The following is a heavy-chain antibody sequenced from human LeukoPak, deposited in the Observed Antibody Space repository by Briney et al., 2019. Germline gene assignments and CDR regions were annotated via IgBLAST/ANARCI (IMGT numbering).Heavy chain of an antibody. J-gene: IGHJ5*02. D-gene: IGHD6-13*01. CDR2: IRYDGSNK. V-gene: IGHV3-30*02. CDR3: AKVQERYSSSWYWFDP. CDR1: GFTFSSYG. Sequence: PGGALRLSCAASGFTFSSYGMHWVRQAPGKGLEWVAFIRYDGSNKYYADSVKGRFTISRDNSKNTLYLQMNSLRAEDTAVYYCAKVQERYSSSWYWFDPWGQGTLVTVSS.